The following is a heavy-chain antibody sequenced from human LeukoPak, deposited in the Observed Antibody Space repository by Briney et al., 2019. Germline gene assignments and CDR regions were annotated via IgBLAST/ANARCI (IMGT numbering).Heavy chain of an antibody. Sequence: GGSLRLSCAASGFTFSSYAMSWVRRAPGKGLEWVSAISGSGGNTYYADSVKGRFTISRDNSKNTLYLQMNSLRAEDTAVYYCAKDLYTGSWYYGMDVWGQGTTVTVSS. CDR3: AKDLYTGSWYYGMDV. J-gene: IGHJ6*02. D-gene: IGHD6-6*01. CDR2: ISGSGGNT. V-gene: IGHV3-23*01. CDR1: GFTFSSYA.